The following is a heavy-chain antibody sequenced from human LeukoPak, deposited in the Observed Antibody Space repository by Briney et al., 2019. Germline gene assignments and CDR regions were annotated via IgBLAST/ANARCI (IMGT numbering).Heavy chain of an antibody. V-gene: IGHV4-30-2*01. Sequence: PSETLSLTCAVSGGSISSGGYSWSWIRQPPGKGLEWIGYIYHSGSTYYNPSLKIRVTISVDSSKTQFSLKLRSVTAADTAVYYCRATTYYDSSGYSDYWGQGTLVTVSS. CDR2: IYHSGST. D-gene: IGHD3-22*01. CDR1: GGSISSGGYS. J-gene: IGHJ4*02. CDR3: RATTYYDSSGYSDY.